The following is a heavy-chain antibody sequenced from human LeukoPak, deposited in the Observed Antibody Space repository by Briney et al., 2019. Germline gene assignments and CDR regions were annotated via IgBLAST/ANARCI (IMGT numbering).Heavy chain of an antibody. Sequence: ASVKVSCKASGYSFTSYGISWVRQAPGQGLEWVGWISAYNGNTNYAQKLQGRVTMTTDTSTSTAYMELRSLRSDDTAVYYCARVDYYDSSGYYYSRPPFDYWGQGTLVTVSS. CDR2: ISAYNGNT. CDR1: GYSFTSYG. D-gene: IGHD3-22*01. V-gene: IGHV1-18*01. J-gene: IGHJ4*02. CDR3: ARVDYYDSSGYYYSRPPFDY.